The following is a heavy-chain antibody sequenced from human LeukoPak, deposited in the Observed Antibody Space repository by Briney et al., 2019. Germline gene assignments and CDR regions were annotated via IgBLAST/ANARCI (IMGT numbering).Heavy chain of an antibody. CDR1: GGSISSSSYY. J-gene: IGHJ3*02. CDR2: IYYSGST. D-gene: IGHD3-9*01. V-gene: IGHV4-39*01. CDR3: ASGRTGTDAFDI. Sequence: SETLSLTCTVSGGSISSSSYYWGWLRQPPGKGLEWIGSIYYSGSTYYNPSLKSRVTISVDTSKNQFSLKLSSVTAADTAVYYCASGRTGTDAFDIWGQGTMVTVSS.